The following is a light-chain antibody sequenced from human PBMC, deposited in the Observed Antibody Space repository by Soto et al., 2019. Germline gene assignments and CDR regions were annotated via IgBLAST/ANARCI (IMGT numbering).Light chain of an antibody. CDR3: VTWDDSLYEVV. CDR2: DVR. CDR1: SSDVGYYNY. Sequence: QSALTQPASVSGSPGQSITISCTGTSSDVGYYNYVSWYQQHPGKAPKLMIYDVRNRPSGVSNRFSGSKSGNTASLTISGLQSEDEAEYYCVTWDDSLYEVVFGGGTKLTVL. V-gene: IGLV2-14*03. J-gene: IGLJ2*01.